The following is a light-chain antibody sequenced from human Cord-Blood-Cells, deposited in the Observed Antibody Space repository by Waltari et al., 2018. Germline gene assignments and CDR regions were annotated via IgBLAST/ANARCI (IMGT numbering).Light chain of an antibody. V-gene: IGKV3-11*01. J-gene: IGKJ4*01. CDR1: QSVRSY. Sequence: EIVLTQSPATLSLSPGERATLSCRASQSVRSYLAWYQQKPGQAPRLLIYDASNMATGIPARFSGSGSGTDFTLTISSLEPEDFAVYYCQQRSNWPTFGGGTKVEIK. CDR3: QQRSNWPT. CDR2: DAS.